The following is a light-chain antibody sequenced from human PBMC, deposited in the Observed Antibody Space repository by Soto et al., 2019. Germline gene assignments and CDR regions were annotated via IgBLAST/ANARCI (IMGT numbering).Light chain of an antibody. CDR1: QSVSSNF. CDR3: QQYGSSPRT. Sequence: EIVLTQSPGTLSLSPGERATLSCRASQSVSSNFLAWCQQKPGQAPRLLIYGASSRATGIPDRFSGSGSGTDFTLTINRLEPEDVAAYYCQQYGSSPRTFGQGTKVEIK. CDR2: GAS. V-gene: IGKV3-20*01. J-gene: IGKJ1*01.